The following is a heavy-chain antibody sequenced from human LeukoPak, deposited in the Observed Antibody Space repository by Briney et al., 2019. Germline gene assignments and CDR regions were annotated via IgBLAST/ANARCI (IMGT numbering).Heavy chain of an antibody. J-gene: IGHJ6*03. CDR2: IKSKTDGGTT. V-gene: IGHV3-15*01. CDR1: GFTFSNAW. D-gene: IGHD3-3*02. Sequence: GGSLRLSCAASGFTFSNAWMSWVRQAPGKGLEWVGRIKSKTDGGTTDYAAPVKGRFTISRDDSKNTLYLQMNSLKTEDTAVYYGTTDISPDSSPPHMDVWGKGTTVTVSS. CDR3: TTDISPDSSPPHMDV.